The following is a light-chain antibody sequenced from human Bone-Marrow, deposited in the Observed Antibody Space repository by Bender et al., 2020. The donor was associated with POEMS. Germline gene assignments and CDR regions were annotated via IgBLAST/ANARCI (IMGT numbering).Light chain of an antibody. CDR2: KDT. Sequence: SYELTQPSSVSVSPGQTVRITCSGDILAKRYGRWFQQKPGQAPVVVIYKDTERPSGIPERFSGSSSRTTVTLTISGAQVADDADYYCYSAADNSLVFGGGTKLTVL. CDR1: ILAKRY. CDR3: YSAADNSLV. J-gene: IGLJ2*01. V-gene: IGLV3-27*01.